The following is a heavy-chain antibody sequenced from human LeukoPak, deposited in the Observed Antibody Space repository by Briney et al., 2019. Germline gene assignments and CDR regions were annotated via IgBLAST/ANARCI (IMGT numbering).Heavy chain of an antibody. CDR1: GGTFSSYA. D-gene: IGHD6-19*01. CDR2: IIPIFGTA. CDR3: ARASLGIIAVAGGEPFDY. J-gene: IGHJ4*02. Sequence: SSVKVSFKASGGTFSSYAISWVRQAPAQGLEWMGGIIPIFGTANYAQKFQGRVTITADKSTSTAYMELSSLRSEDTAVYYCARASLGIIAVAGGEPFDYWGQGTLVTVSS. V-gene: IGHV1-69*06.